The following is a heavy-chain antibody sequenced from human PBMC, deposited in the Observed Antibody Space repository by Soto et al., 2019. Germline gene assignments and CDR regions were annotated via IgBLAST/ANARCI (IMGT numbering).Heavy chain of an antibody. D-gene: IGHD2-15*01. CDR2: ISAYNGNT. CDR3: AREESGCSGGSCFYYYYGMDV. CDR1: GYTFTSYC. V-gene: IGHV1-18*01. Sequence: ASVKVSCKASGYTFTSYCISWVLQAPGQGLEWMGWISAYNGNTNYAQKLQGRVTMTTDTSTSTAYMELRSLRSDDTAVYYCAREESGCSGGSCFYYYYGMDVWGQGTTVTVSS. J-gene: IGHJ6*02.